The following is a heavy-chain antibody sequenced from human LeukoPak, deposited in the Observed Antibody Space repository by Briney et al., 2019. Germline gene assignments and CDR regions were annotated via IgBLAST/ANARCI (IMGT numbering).Heavy chain of an antibody. CDR1: GLTHSTYP. CDR2: IDASGTSI. V-gene: IGHV3-21*01. CDR3: PTRYCSTTTCDALHY. D-gene: IGHD6-13*01. Sequence: GGSLTLSCTASGLTHSTYPMHWPRQAPGEALEGVSSIDASGTSIHRADSVKGRFAISRDSANSSLSTQMKSLRGEDTSVFYCPTRYCSTTTCDALHYWGQRALVT. J-gene: IGHJ4*02.